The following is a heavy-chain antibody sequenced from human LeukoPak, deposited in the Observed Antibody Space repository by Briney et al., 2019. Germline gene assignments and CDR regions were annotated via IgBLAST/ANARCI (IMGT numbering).Heavy chain of an antibody. CDR3: ARANALYCSSTTCLFDY. Sequence: ASVTVSCTASGYTFTGHYMHWVRQAPGQGLEWMAWINPNSGGTCYAQTFHDRITMTRDTSISTAYLELSRLRSDDTAIYYCARANALYCSSTTCLFDYWGQGTLVTVSS. CDR2: INPNSGGT. CDR1: GYTFTGHY. V-gene: IGHV1-2*02. J-gene: IGHJ4*02. D-gene: IGHD2-2*01.